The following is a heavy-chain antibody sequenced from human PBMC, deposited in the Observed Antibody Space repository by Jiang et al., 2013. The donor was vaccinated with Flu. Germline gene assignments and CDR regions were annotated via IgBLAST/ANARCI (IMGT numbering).Heavy chain of an antibody. CDR2: IDWEGDK. CDR1: GFSLNSSDMC. D-gene: IGHD3-22*01. Sequence: VKPTQTLTLTCTVSGFSLNSSDMCVGWIRQPPGTALEWLALIDWEGDKFYKTSLRARLGISRDTSKNQVVLTLTSVAPADTGTYFCARARNHYDNSGYDFWGPESRSPCRQ. J-gene: IGHJ4*01. V-gene: IGHV2-70*01. CDR3: ARARNHYDNSGYDF.